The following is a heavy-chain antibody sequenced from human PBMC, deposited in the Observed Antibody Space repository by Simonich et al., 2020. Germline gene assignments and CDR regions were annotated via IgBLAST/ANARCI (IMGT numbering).Heavy chain of an antibody. J-gene: IGHJ2*01. V-gene: IGHV3-7*01. Sequence: EVQLVESGGGLVQPGGSLRLSCAASGFTFSSYWMSWVRQAPGKGLEWGAKIKQDGSEKYYVDSVKGRFTISRDNAKNSLYLQMNSLRAEDTAVYYCAREYSSSSDPYWYFDLWGRGTLVTVSS. CDR1: GFTFSSYW. D-gene: IGHD6-6*01. CDR2: IKQDGSEK. CDR3: AREYSSSSDPYWYFDL.